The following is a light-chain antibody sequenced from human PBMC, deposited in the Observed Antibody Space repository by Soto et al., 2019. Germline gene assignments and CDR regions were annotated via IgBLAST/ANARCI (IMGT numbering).Light chain of an antibody. V-gene: IGKV4-1*01. J-gene: IGKJ4*01. CDR3: QQYYTTPLT. CDR2: WAS. Sequence: DIVMTQSPPSLAVSLGERATINCKSSQSLLYRSNNKNYLAWYQHKPGQPPKLLIYWASTRESGVPDRFSGSGSGKDFTLTISSLQAEDVAIYYCQQYYTTPLTFGGGTKVEIK. CDR1: QSLLYRSNNKNY.